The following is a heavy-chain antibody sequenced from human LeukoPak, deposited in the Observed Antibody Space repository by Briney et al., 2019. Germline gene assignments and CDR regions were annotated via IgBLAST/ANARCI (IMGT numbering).Heavy chain of an antibody. J-gene: IGHJ3*02. D-gene: IGHD3-10*01. V-gene: IGHV4-39*01. CDR3: ARPPLRGDAFDI. Sequence: PSETLSLTCTVSGGSISSSSYYWGWIRQPPGKGLEWIGSIYYSGSTYYNPSLKSRVTISVDTSKNQFSLKLSSVTAADTAVYYCARPPLRGDAFDIWGQGTMVTVSS. CDR2: IYYSGST. CDR1: GGSISSSSYY.